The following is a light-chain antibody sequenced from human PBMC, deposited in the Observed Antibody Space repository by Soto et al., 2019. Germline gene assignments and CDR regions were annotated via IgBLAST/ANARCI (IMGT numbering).Light chain of an antibody. CDR2: DND. CDR3: AAWDDSLSGFFV. J-gene: IGLJ1*01. V-gene: IGLV1-44*01. CDR1: TSNIGRSS. Sequence: QSVLTQPPSASGPSGQRVTISCSGSTSNIGRSSVSWYQHLPGTAPTLLIYDNDQRPSGVPDRFSGSKSGTSASLAISGLQSEDEADYYCAAWDDSLSGFFVFGTGTKLTVL.